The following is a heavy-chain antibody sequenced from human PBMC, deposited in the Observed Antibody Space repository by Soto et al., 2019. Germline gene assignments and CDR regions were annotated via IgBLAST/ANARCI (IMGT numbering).Heavy chain of an antibody. CDR2: TYYRSKWYN. D-gene: IGHD6-19*01. Sequence: PSQTLSLTCAISGDSVSSNSAAWNWIRQSPSRGLEWLGRTYYRSKWYNDYAVSVKSRITINPDTSKNQFSLQLNSVTPEDTAVYYCARVYNSGWDLYYYGMDVWGQGTTVTVSS. CDR1: GDSVSSNSAA. J-gene: IGHJ6*02. V-gene: IGHV6-1*01. CDR3: ARVYNSGWDLYYYGMDV.